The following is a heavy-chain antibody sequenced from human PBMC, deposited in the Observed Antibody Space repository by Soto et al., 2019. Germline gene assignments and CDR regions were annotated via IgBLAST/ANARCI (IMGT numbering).Heavy chain of an antibody. J-gene: IGHJ6*02. D-gene: IGHD2-2*01. CDR2: ISYDGSNK. Sequence: GGSLRLSCAASGFTFSSYGMHWVRQAPGKGLEWVAVISYDGSNKYYADSVKGRFTISRDNSKNTLYLQMNSLRAEDTAVYYCAKDMIVVVPAALYYYYGMDGWGQGTTVTVSS. CDR1: GFTFSSYG. V-gene: IGHV3-30*18. CDR3: AKDMIVVVPAALYYYYGMDG.